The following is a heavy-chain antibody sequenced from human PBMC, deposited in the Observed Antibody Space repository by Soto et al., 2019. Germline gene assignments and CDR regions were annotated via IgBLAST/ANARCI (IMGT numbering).Heavy chain of an antibody. V-gene: IGHV5-10-1*01. D-gene: IGHD6-25*01. CDR2: IDPSDSYT. J-gene: IGHJ4*02. CDR1: GYSFTNYW. CDR3: ARLSVAAPQGVDY. Sequence: GESLKISCKGSGYSFTNYWISWVRQMPGKGLEWMGRIDPSDSYTNYSPSFQGHVTISADKSISTAYLQWSSLMAPDTAMYYCARLSVAAPQGVDYWGQGTLVTVSS.